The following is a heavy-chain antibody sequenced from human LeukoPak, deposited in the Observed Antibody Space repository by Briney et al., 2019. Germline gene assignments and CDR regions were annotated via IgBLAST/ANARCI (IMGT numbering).Heavy chain of an antibody. D-gene: IGHD1-26*01. CDR1: GASITSYY. J-gene: IGHJ4*02. CDR3: ARLSIVGATNFDY. CDR2: IYYSGST. Sequence: SETLSLTCTVSGASITSYYWSWIRRPPGKGLEWIGYIYYSGSTTYKPSLKSRVTISVDTSKNQFSLKLSSVTAADTAVYYCARLSIVGATNFDYWGQGTLVTVSS. V-gene: IGHV4-59*08.